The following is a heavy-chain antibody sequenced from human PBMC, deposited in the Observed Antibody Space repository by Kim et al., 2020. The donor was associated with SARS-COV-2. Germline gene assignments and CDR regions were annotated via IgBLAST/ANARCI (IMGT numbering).Heavy chain of an antibody. Sequence: SQTLSLTCAISGDSVSSNSAAWNWIRQSPSRGLEWLGRTYYRSKWYNDYAVSVKSRITINPDTSKNQFSLQLNSVTPEDTAVYYCARVFLGLVTGSPVGYGMDVWGQGTTVTVSS. J-gene: IGHJ6*02. CDR2: TYYRSKWYN. CDR1: GDSVSSNSAA. V-gene: IGHV6-1*01. D-gene: IGHD3-3*01. CDR3: ARVFLGLVTGSPVGYGMDV.